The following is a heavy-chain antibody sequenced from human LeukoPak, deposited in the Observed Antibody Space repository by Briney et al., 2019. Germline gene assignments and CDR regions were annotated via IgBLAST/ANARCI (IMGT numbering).Heavy chain of an antibody. Sequence: SETLSLTCAVYGGSFSGYYWSWIRQPPGKGLEWIGEINHSGSTNYNPSLKSRVTISVDTSKNQFSLKLSSVTAADTAVYYCARALRRSGPLGGAFDIWGQGTMVTVSS. CDR3: ARALRRSGPLGGAFDI. D-gene: IGHD3-3*01. J-gene: IGHJ3*02. CDR2: INHSGST. CDR1: GGSFSGYY. V-gene: IGHV4-34*01.